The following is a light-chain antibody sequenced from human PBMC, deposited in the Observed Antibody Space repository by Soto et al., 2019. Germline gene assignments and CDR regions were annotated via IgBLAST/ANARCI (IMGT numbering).Light chain of an antibody. J-gene: IGLJ1*01. Sequence: QPVLTQPASVSGSPGQSITISCTGSSSAFGAYKYVSWYQQHPGKAPKLMIYEVSNRPSGVSNRFSGSKSGNTASLTISGLQAEDEADYYCSSYTTTRTVFGTGTKLTVL. V-gene: IGLV2-14*01. CDR2: EVS. CDR3: SSYTTTRTV. CDR1: SSAFGAYKY.